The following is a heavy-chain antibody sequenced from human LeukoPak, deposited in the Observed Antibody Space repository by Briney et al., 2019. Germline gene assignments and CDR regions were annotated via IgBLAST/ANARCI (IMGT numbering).Heavy chain of an antibody. J-gene: IGHJ4*02. V-gene: IGHV3-33*01. D-gene: IGHD3-16*01. CDR1: GFNFTNYG. Sequence: QSGRSLSLSCATSGFNFTNYGMHWVRQAPGKGLEWVAAIWPDGGIQYYADSVRGRFTVSKDKSSNTLCLQMSSLRVEDTAVYFCARGLNLLKYWGQGILITVS. CDR3: ARGLNLLKY. CDR2: IWPDGGIQ.